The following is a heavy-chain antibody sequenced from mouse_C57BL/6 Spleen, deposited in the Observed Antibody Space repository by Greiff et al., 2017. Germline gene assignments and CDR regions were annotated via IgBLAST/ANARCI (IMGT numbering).Heavy chain of an antibody. Sequence: QVQLQQPGAELVMPGASVKLSCKASGYTFTSYWMHWVKQRPGQGLEWIGEIDPSASYTNYNQKFKGKSTLTVDKSSSTAYMQLSSLTSEDSAVYYCARPVAPRYFDVWGTGTTVTVSS. CDR2: IDPSASYT. CDR1: GYTFTSYW. J-gene: IGHJ1*03. V-gene: IGHV1-69*01. CDR3: ARPVAPRYFDV. D-gene: IGHD1-1*01.